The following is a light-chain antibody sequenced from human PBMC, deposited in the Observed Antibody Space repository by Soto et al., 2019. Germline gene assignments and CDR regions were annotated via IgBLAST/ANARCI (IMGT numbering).Light chain of an antibody. V-gene: IGLV2-14*01. CDR3: SSYTTISPHVV. Sequence: QSALTQPASVSGSPGQSITISCTGTSSDVGGYNYVSWYQQHPGKAPKLMIYHVSNRPSGVSHRFSGSKSGNTASLTISGFQAEDETDYYCSSYTTISPHVVFGGGTKLTVL. CDR1: SSDVGGYNY. J-gene: IGLJ2*01. CDR2: HVS.